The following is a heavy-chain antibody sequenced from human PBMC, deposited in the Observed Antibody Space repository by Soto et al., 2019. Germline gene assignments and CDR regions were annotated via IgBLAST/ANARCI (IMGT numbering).Heavy chain of an antibody. CDR2: INPDESWT. V-gene: IGHV3-74*01. CDR1: GFTFSRYW. Sequence: DVQLVESGGGLVQPGVSLRLSCAASGFTFSRYWMHWVRQAPGKGLVGVSRINPDESWTDYADSVEGRFTISRDNAKNTLYLQLISLRVEYTAVYYCARPRGTANSAFDLWGQGTMVAVSS. CDR3: ARPRGTANSAFDL. J-gene: IGHJ3*01. D-gene: IGHD2-21*02.